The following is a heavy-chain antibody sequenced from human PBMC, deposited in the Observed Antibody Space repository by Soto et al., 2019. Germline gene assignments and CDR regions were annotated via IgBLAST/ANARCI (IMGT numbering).Heavy chain of an antibody. D-gene: IGHD3-10*02. CDR3: ARKDEVRITMSRGGFDY. Sequence: EVQLVQSGAEVKKPGESLRISCKGSGYSFTSYWISWVRQMPGKGLEWMGRIDPSDSYTNYSPSFQGHVTISADKSISTAYLQWSSLKASDTAMYYCARKDEVRITMSRGGFDYWGQGTLVTVSS. CDR2: IDPSDSYT. CDR1: GYSFTSYW. V-gene: IGHV5-10-1*03. J-gene: IGHJ4*02.